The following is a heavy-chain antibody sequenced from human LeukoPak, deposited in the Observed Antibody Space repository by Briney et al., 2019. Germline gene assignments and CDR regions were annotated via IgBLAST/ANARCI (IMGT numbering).Heavy chain of an antibody. Sequence: GGSLRLSCAASGFTFSSYEMNWVRQAPGKGLEWVSYISSSGSTIYYADSVKGRFTISRDNAKNSLYLQMNSLRAEDTAVYYCARESPYYDSSGYSSGMDVWGKGTTVTISS. CDR3: ARESPYYDSSGYSSGMDV. V-gene: IGHV3-48*03. D-gene: IGHD3-22*01. CDR2: ISSSGSTI. CDR1: GFTFSSYE. J-gene: IGHJ6*04.